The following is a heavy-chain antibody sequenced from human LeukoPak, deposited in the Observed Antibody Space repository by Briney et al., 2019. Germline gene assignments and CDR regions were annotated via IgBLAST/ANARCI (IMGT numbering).Heavy chain of an antibody. CDR2: IYYSGST. Sequence: SETLSFTCTVSGGSISSYYWSWVRQPPGKGLEWIGYIYYSGSTNYNPSLKSRVTISVDTSKNQFSLKLSSVTAADTAVYYCARSDTAMVRSYYFDYWGQGTLVTVSS. D-gene: IGHD5-18*01. CDR3: ARSDTAMVRSYYFDY. V-gene: IGHV4-59*08. CDR1: GGSISSYY. J-gene: IGHJ4*02.